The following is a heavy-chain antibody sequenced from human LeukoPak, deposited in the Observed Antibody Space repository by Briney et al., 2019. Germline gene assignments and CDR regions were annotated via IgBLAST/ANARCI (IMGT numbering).Heavy chain of an antibody. CDR3: ARRAKSGWYGPYYYMDV. D-gene: IGHD6-19*01. V-gene: IGHV4-39*01. CDR2: IYYSGST. Sequence: SETLSLTCTVSGGSISSSSYSWGWIRQPPGKGLEWLGSIYYSGSTYYNPYLKSRVTISVDTSKNQFSLKLSSVTAADTAVYYCARRAKSGWYGPYYYMDVWGKGTTVTVSS. J-gene: IGHJ6*03. CDR1: GGSISSSSYS.